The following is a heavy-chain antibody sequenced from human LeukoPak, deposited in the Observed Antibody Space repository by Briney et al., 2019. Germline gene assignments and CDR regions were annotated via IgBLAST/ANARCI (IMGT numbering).Heavy chain of an antibody. CDR1: GFTISSYW. CDR3: ARGGGLDV. J-gene: IGHJ6*02. V-gene: IGHV3-7*03. Sequence: GGSLRLSCAASGFTISSYWMNWARQAPGKGLEWVASINHNGNVNYYVDSVKGRFTISRDNAKNSLYLQMSNLRAEDTAVYFCARGGGLDVWGQGATVTVSS. CDR2: INHNGNVN. D-gene: IGHD3-16*01.